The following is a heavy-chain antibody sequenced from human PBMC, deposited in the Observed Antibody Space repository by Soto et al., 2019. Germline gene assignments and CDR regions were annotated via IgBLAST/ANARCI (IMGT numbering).Heavy chain of an antibody. CDR2: INPNSGGT. D-gene: IGHD5-18*01. CDR3: TAMDHYFDY. CDR1: GYTFTGYY. V-gene: IGHV1-2*04. Sequence: ASVKVSCKASGYTFTGYYMHWVRQAPGQGLEWMGWINPNSGGTNYAQKFQGWVTMTRDTSISTAYMDPVDTATYYCARTVDTAMDHYFDYWGQGTLVTVSS. J-gene: IGHJ4*02.